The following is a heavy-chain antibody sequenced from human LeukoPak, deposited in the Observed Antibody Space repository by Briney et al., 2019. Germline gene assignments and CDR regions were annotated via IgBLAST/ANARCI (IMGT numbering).Heavy chain of an antibody. CDR3: ARLDIVVVPASYPVPQKYGMDV. D-gene: IGHD2-2*03. J-gene: IGHJ6*02. CDR2: INHSGST. CDR1: GGSFSGCY. V-gene: IGHV4-34*01. Sequence: PSETLSLTCAVYGGSFSGCYWSWIRQPPGKGLEWIGEINHSGSTNYNPSLKSRVTISVDTSKNQFSLKLSSVTAADTAVYYCARLDIVVVPASYPVPQKYGMDVWGQGTTVTVSS.